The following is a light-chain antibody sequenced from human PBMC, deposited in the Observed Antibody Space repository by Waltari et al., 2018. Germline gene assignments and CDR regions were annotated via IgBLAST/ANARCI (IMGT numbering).Light chain of an antibody. CDR1: QSLLDSNGYNY. CDR3: MEALQSVT. CDR2: VGS. V-gene: IGKV2-28*01. Sequence: DIVMTQSPVSLTVTPGEPASIPCRFSQSLLDSNGYNYLDWYLQKPGQSPQILIYVGSNRASGVPDRFSGSGSGTDFTLKISRVEAEDAGVYYCMEALQSVTFGQGTRLEIK. J-gene: IGKJ5*01.